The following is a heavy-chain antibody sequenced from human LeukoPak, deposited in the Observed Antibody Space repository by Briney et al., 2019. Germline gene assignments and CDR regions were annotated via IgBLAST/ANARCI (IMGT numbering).Heavy chain of an antibody. V-gene: IGHV3-7*01. CDR1: GGSISSSSYY. Sequence: KPSETLSLTCTVSGGSISSSSYYWGWIRQAPGKGLEWVANIKQDGSEKYYVDSVKGRFTISRDNAKNSLYLQMNSLRAEDTAVYYCARDVKYYYDSSGYYAWGQGTLVTVSS. CDR3: ARDVKYYYDSSGYYA. J-gene: IGHJ4*02. CDR2: IKQDGSEK. D-gene: IGHD3-22*01.